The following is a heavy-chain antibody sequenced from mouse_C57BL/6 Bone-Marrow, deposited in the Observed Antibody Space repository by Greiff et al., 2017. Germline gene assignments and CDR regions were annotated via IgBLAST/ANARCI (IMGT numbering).Heavy chain of an antibody. V-gene: IGHV1-82*01. D-gene: IGHD2-5*01. J-gene: IGHJ3*01. CDR3: ARWSNYVTWCAY. CDR1: GYAFSSSW. Sequence: QVQLKQSGPELVKPGASVKISCKASGYAFSSSWMNWVKQRPGKGLEWIGRIYPGDGDTNYNGKLTGKAKLTADKSSSTAYMQLLTLTSDDSAVYFCARWSNYVTWCAYWGQGTLVTVSA. CDR2: IYPGDGDT.